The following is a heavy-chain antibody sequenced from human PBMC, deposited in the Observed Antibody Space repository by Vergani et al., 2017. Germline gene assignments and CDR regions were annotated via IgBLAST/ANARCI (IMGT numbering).Heavy chain of an antibody. J-gene: IGHJ6*02. V-gene: IGHV1-18*01. CDR2: ISAYNGNT. CDR3: ARDPHYGDYNYYYYGMDV. D-gene: IGHD4-17*01. CDR1: GYTFTSYG. Sequence: QVQLVQSGAEVKKPGASVKVSCKASGYTFTSYGISWVRQAPGQGLEWMGWISAYNGNTNYAQKPQGRVTMTTDTSTSTAYMELRSLRSDDTAVYYCARDPHYGDYNYYYYGMDVWGQGTTVTVSS.